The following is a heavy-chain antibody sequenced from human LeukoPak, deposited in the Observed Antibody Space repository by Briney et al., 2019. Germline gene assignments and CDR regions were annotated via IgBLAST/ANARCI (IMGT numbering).Heavy chain of an antibody. V-gene: IGHV1-18*01. D-gene: IGHD2-2*01. J-gene: IGHJ5*02. Sequence: GASVKVSCKASGYTFTSYGISWVRQAPGQGLEWMGWISAYNGNTNYAQKLQGRVTMTTDTSTSTAYMELRSLRSDDTAVYYCAREQCSSTSCYYWFDPWGQGTLVTVSS. CDR1: GYTFTSYG. CDR3: AREQCSSTSCYYWFDP. CDR2: ISAYNGNT.